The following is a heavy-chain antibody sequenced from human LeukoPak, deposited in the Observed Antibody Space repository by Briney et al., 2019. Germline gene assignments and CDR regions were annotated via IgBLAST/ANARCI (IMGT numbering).Heavy chain of an antibody. CDR1: GYSISSGYY. CDR3: ARTRSYGFDY. J-gene: IGHJ4*02. D-gene: IGHD5-18*01. Sequence: SETLSLTCAVSGYSISSGYYWGWIRQPPGKGLEWIGSIYHSGSTYYNPSLKSRVTISVDTSKNQFSLKLSSVTAADTAVYYCARTRSYGFDYWGQGTLVTVSS. V-gene: IGHV4-38-2*01. CDR2: IYHSGST.